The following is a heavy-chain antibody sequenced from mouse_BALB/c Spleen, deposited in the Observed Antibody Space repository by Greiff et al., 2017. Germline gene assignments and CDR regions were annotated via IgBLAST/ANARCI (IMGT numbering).Heavy chain of an antibody. CDR1: GFTFSSYT. V-gene: IGHV5-12-2*01. J-gene: IGHJ3*01. Sequence: EVMLVESGGGLVQPGGSLKLSCAASGFTFSSYTMSWVRQTPEKRLEWVAYISNGGGSTYYPDTVKGRFTISRDNAKNTLYLQMSSLKSEDTAMYYCARHRGYDSWFAYWGQGTLVTVSA. D-gene: IGHD2-14*01. CDR2: ISNGGGST. CDR3: ARHRGYDSWFAY.